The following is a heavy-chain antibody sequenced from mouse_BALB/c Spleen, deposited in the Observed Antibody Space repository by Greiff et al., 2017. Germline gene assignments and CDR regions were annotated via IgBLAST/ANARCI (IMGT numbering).Heavy chain of an antibody. CDR3: ARSEDYYGSSYGWFAY. D-gene: IGHD1-1*01. Sequence: QVQLQQSGAELVRPGSSVKISCKASGYAFSSYWMNWVKQRPGQGLEWIGQIYPGDGDTNYNGKFKGKATLTADKSSSTAYMQLSSLTSEDSAVYFCARSEDYYGSSYGWFAYWGQGTLVTVSA. J-gene: IGHJ3*01. V-gene: IGHV1-80*01. CDR1: GYAFSSYW. CDR2: IYPGDGDT.